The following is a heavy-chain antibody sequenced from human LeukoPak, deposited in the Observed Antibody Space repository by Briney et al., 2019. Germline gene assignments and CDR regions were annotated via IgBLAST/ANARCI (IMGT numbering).Heavy chain of an antibody. D-gene: IGHD3-22*01. Sequence: SETLSLACTVSGGSISSYYWSWIRQPAGKGLEWIGRIYTSGSTNYNPSLKSRVTMSVDTSKNQFSLKLSSVTAADTAVYYCAREMDSSGYSAFDYWGQGTLVTVSS. CDR1: GGSISSYY. J-gene: IGHJ4*02. CDR2: IYTSGST. V-gene: IGHV4-4*07. CDR3: AREMDSSGYSAFDY.